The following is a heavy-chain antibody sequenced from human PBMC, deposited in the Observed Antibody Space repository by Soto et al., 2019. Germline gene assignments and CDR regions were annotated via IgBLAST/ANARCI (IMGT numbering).Heavy chain of an antibody. CDR1: GYTFTGYG. CDR2: INPSGGST. CDR3: ARDLSQWLLSPLDY. D-gene: IGHD3-22*01. Sequence: ASVKGSCKASGYTFTGYGISWVRQALGQGLEWMGIINPSGGSTSYAQKFQGRVTMTRDTSTSTVYMELSSLRSEDTAVYYCARDLSQWLLSPLDYWGQGTLVTVSS. J-gene: IGHJ4*02. V-gene: IGHV1-46*03.